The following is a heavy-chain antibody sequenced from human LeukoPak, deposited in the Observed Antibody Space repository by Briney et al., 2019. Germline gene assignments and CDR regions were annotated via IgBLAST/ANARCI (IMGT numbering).Heavy chain of an antibody. J-gene: IGHJ4*02. CDR1: GGSISRTNYY. CDR2: INHSGST. V-gene: IGHV4-39*01. CDR3: ARRVRTRGKSYFDY. D-gene: IGHD3-10*01. Sequence: SETLSLTCTVSGGSISRTNYYWGWIRQPPGKGLEWIGEINHSGSTNYNPSLKSRVTISVDTSKNQFSLKLSSVTAADTAVYYCARRVRTRGKSYFDYWGQGTLVTVSS.